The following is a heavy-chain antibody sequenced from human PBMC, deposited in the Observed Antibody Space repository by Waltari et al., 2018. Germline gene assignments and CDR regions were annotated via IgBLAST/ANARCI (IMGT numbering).Heavy chain of an antibody. J-gene: IGHJ4*02. D-gene: IGHD7-27*01. CDR2: IRQDGGEI. CDR1: GPPFHLHW. Sequence: EVQLVESGGGLVQPGGYIRLSCAPSGPPFHLHWMTWVRQAPGKGLEWVANIRQDGGEIYYVDSVKGRFTISRDNAKNSVFLQMNSLRAEDTAVYYCARVLWGWPLDSWGQGTLVTVSS. V-gene: IGHV3-7*01. CDR3: ARVLWGWPLDS.